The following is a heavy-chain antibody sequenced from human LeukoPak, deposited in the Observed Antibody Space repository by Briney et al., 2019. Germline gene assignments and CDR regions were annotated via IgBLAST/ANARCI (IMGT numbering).Heavy chain of an antibody. V-gene: IGHV1-69*13. J-gene: IGHJ5*02. CDR1: GGTVSSYA. CDR2: IIPIFGTA. D-gene: IGHD2-15*01. Sequence: ASVKVSCKASGGTVSSYAISWVRQAPGQGLEWMGGIIPIFGTANYAQKFQGRVTIAADESTSTAYMELSSLRSEDTAVYYCARGGFCSGGSCYSYWFDPWGQGTLVTVSS. CDR3: ARGGFCSGGSCYSYWFDP.